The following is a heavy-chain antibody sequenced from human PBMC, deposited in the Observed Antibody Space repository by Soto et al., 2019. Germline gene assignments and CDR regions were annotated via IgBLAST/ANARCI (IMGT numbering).Heavy chain of an antibody. CDR1: GFTFSSYG. J-gene: IGHJ3*02. D-gene: IGHD3-22*01. CDR2: IWYDGSNK. V-gene: IGHV3-33*01. CDR3: ARESGSVVVTDAFDI. Sequence: GGSLRLSCAASGFTFSSYGMHWVRQAPGKGLEWVAVIWYDGSNKYYADSVKGRFTISRDNSKNTLYLQMNSLRAEDTAVYYCARESGSVVVTDAFDIWGQGTMVTVSS.